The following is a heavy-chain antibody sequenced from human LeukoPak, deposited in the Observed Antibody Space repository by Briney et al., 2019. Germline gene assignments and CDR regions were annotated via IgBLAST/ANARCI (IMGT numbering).Heavy chain of an antibody. CDR2: ISSSSSTI. V-gene: IGHV3-48*01. CDR1: GFTFSSYA. CDR3: AREGHFQGWIGLNDY. Sequence: PGGSLRLSCAASGFTFSSYAMSWVRQAPGKGLEWVSYISSSSSTIYYADSVKGRFTISRDNAKNSLYLQMNSLRAEDTAVYYCAREGHFQGWIGLNDYWGQGTLVTVSS. D-gene: IGHD2-2*03. J-gene: IGHJ4*02.